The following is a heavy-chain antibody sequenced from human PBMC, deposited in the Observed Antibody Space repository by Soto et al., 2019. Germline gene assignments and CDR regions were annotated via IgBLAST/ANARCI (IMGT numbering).Heavy chain of an antibody. J-gene: IGHJ4*02. CDR3: ATSMGRGGNHY. CDR1: GFTFSDYW. V-gene: IGHV3-7*05. Sequence: EVQLVESGGGLVQPGGSLRLSCAASGFTFSDYWMSWVRQAPGKGLECVANIKRDGSEKYYVDPVKGRFTISRDNAKNSLYLQMNSLRAEDTAVYYCATSMGRGGNHYRGQGTLVTVSS. D-gene: IGHD3-10*01. CDR2: IKRDGSEK.